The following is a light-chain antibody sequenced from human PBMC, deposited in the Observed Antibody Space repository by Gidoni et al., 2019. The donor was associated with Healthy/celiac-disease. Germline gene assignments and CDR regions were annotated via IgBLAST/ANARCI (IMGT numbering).Light chain of an antibody. CDR2: QDS. Sequence: YELTQPPSVSVSPGQTASITCSGDKLGDKYACWYQQKPGQSPVLVIYQDSKRPSGIPERFSGSNSGNTATLTISGTQAMDEADYYCQAWDSSTHVVFGGGTKLTVL. V-gene: IGLV3-1*01. J-gene: IGLJ2*01. CDR3: QAWDSSTHVV. CDR1: KLGDKY.